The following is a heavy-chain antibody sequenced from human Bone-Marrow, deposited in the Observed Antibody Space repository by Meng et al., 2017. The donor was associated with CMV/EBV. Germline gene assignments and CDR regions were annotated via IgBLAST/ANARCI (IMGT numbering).Heavy chain of an antibody. D-gene: IGHD6-13*01. CDR2: IKQDGSEK. Sequence: GESLKISCAASGFTFSSYWMSWVRQAPGKGLEWVANIKQDGSEKYYVDSVKGRFTISRDNAKNSLYLQMNSLRAEDTAVYHCARDGSSSWYSFDYWGQGTLVTVSS. V-gene: IGHV3-7*01. CDR1: GFTFSSYW. J-gene: IGHJ4*02. CDR3: ARDGSSSWYSFDY.